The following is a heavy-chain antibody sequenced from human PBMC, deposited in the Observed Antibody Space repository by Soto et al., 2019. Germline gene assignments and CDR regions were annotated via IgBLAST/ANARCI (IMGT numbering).Heavy chain of an antibody. CDR1: GFTFSSYS. Sequence: GGSLRLSCAASGFTFSSYSINWVRQAPGKGLEWVSSISSSSSYIYYADSVKGRFTISRDNAKNSLYPQMNSLRAEDTAVYYCARDLLRYYYDSSGYYYTPYAFDIWGQGTMVTVSS. V-gene: IGHV3-21*01. CDR2: ISSSSSYI. J-gene: IGHJ3*02. D-gene: IGHD3-22*01. CDR3: ARDLLRYYYDSSGYYYTPYAFDI.